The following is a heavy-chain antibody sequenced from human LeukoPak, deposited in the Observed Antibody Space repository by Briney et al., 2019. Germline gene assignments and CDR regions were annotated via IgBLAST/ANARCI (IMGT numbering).Heavy chain of an antibody. Sequence: HPGGALRLSCAAAGFTFSSYAMGWVRQAPGKGLEWVSLITGSGGSTFYTDSVKGRFTISRDNSKMTLYLQMNSLKAEDTAVYYCAKGTTVTATLFHWGQGTLVTVSS. D-gene: IGHD4-17*01. J-gene: IGHJ4*02. CDR1: GFTFSSYA. CDR3: AKGTTVTATLFH. V-gene: IGHV3-23*01. CDR2: ITGSGGST.